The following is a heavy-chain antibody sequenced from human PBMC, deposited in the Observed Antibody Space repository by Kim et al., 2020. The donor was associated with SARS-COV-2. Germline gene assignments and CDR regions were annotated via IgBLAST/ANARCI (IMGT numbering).Heavy chain of an antibody. CDR1: GFTFDNYA. CDR3: AKPYCSSTSCYVGYGMDV. CDR2: ISGSGDST. V-gene: IGHV3-23*01. Sequence: GGSLRLSCGASGFTFDNYAMTWVRQAPGTGLEWVSTISGSGDSTYYADSVRGRFTVSRDNTKNTLYLQMNSLRAEDTAVYYCAKPYCSSTSCYVGYGMDVWGQGTTVTVSS. J-gene: IGHJ6*02. D-gene: IGHD2-2*01.